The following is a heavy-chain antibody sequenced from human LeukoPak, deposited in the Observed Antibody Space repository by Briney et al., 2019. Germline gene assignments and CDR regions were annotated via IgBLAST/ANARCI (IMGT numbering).Heavy chain of an antibody. CDR1: GFTFSSYG. J-gene: IGHJ4*02. CDR2: ISYDGSNK. Sequence: GGSLRLSCAASGFTFSSYGMHWVRQAPGKGLEWVAVISYDGSNKYYADSVKGRFTISRDNSKNTLYLRMNSLRAEDTAVYYCAKGKAVAGRSGFDYWGQGTLVTVSS. CDR3: AKGKAVAGRSGFDY. V-gene: IGHV3-30*18. D-gene: IGHD6-19*01.